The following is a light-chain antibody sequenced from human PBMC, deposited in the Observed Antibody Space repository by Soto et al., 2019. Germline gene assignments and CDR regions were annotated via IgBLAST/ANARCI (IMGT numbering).Light chain of an antibody. CDR1: QSVSSSY. V-gene: IGKV3-20*01. Sequence: EIVLTQSPGTLSLSPGERATLSCRASQSVSSSYLAWYQQKPGQAPRLLIYGTSSRATGIPDRFSGSGSGTDFTLTISRLEPEDFTMYYCQQDSRSPWTFGQGTRVEIK. CDR2: GTS. J-gene: IGKJ1*01. CDR3: QQDSRSPWT.